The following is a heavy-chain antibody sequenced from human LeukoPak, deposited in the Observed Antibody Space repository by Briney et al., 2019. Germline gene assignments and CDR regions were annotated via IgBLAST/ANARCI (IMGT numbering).Heavy chain of an antibody. D-gene: IGHD3/OR15-3a*01. CDR1: GFSFSSYA. Sequence: PGGSLRLSCLASGFSFSSYAMNWVRQAPGKGLEWVSYISGSSDAKHYAESVEGRFTISRDNGKNSLYLRMDSLRVEDTAVYFCVRGGWTTGGYWGQGTRVTVSS. CDR3: VRGGWTTGGY. CDR2: ISGSSDAK. J-gene: IGHJ4*02. V-gene: IGHV3-48*01.